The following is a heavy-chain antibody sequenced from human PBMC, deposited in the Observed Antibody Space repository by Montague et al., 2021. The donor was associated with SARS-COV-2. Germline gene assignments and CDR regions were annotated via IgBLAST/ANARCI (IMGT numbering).Heavy chain of an antibody. V-gene: IGHV3-9*01. CDR2: ISWNSGNI. CDR1: GFTFDDYA. Sequence: YLRLSCAASGFTFDDYAMHWVRQAPGKGLEWVSGISWNSGNIGYADSVKGRFTISRDNAKNSLYLQMNSLRAEDTALYYCAKGEIGSGWYGAFDIWGQGTMVTASS. J-gene: IGHJ3*02. CDR3: AKGEIGSGWYGAFDI. D-gene: IGHD6-19*01.